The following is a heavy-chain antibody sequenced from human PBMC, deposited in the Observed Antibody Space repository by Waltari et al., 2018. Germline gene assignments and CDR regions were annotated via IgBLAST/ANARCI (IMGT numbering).Heavy chain of an antibody. V-gene: IGHV3-23*01. CDR1: GFPFSSYA. CDR3: AKGVSGWYDDAFDI. J-gene: IGHJ3*02. Sequence: EVQLLESGGGLVQPGGSLRLSCSASGFPFSSYAMRWVRQAPGKGLEGVSAISGSGGSTYYADSVKGRFTISRDNSKNTLYLQMNSLRAEDTAVYYCAKGVSGWYDDAFDIWGQGTMVTVSS. CDR2: ISGSGGST. D-gene: IGHD6-19*01.